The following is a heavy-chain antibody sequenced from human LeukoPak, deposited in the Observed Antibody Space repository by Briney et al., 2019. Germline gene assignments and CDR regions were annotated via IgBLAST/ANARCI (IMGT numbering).Heavy chain of an antibody. D-gene: IGHD1-26*01. CDR3: AREAPGGWGRPTIYFQH. V-gene: IGHV4-39*07. CDR2: IYYSGST. Sequence: SETLSLTCTVSGGSISSSSYYWGWIRQPPGKGLEWIGSIYYSGSTYYNPSLKSRVTISVDTSKNQFSLKLSSVTAADTAVYYCAREAPGGWGRPTIYFQHWGQGTLVTVSS. CDR1: GGSISSSSYY. J-gene: IGHJ1*01.